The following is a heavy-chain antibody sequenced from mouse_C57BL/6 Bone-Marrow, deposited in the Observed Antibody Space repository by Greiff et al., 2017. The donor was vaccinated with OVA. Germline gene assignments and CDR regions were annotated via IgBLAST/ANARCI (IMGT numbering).Heavy chain of an antibody. CDR1: GYAFSSYW. V-gene: IGHV1-80*01. CDR3: ARGYF. Sequence: LVESGAELVKPGASVEISCKASGYAFSSYWMNWVKPRPGKGLEWIGQLYPGAGDTNYNGKFKGKATLTADKSSSTAYMQLSSLTSEDAAVYFCARGYFWGQGTTLTVSS. CDR2: LYPGAGDT. J-gene: IGHJ2*01.